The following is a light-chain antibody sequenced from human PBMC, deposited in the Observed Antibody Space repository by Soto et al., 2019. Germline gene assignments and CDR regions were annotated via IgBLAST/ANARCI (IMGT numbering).Light chain of an antibody. CDR3: QQYNNWPLT. V-gene: IGKV3-15*01. Sequence: EILMTQPPATLSVSPGERATLSCRASQSVSSNLAWYQQKPGQAPRLLIYGASTRATGIPARFSGSGSGTEFTLTISSLQSEDFAVYYCQQYNNWPLTFGGGTKVDIK. J-gene: IGKJ4*01. CDR2: GAS. CDR1: QSVSSN.